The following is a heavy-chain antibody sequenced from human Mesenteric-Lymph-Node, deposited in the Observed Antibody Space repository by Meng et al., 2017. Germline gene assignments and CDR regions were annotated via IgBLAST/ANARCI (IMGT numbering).Heavy chain of an antibody. V-gene: IGHV4-30-4*01. D-gene: IGHD1-26*01. Sequence: QVQLQESGPGLVKPSQPLSLTCTVSGGSISNSDYYWSWIRQPPGKGLEWIGYIYHSGSTYYNPSLESRVAISLDTSNNQFSLNLNSVTAADTAVYYCASIFWELPQYFQHWGQGTLVTVSS. CDR2: IYHSGST. CDR3: ASIFWELPQYFQH. CDR1: GGSISNSDYY. J-gene: IGHJ1*01.